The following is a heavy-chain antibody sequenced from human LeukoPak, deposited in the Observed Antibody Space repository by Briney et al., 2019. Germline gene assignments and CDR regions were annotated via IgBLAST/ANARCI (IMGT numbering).Heavy chain of an antibody. CDR3: AAPAPTAMASFLFDY. V-gene: IGHV1-58*01. Sequence: AASVKVSCKASGFTFTSSAVQWVRQARGQRLEWIGWIVVGSSNTNYAQKFQERVTITRDMSTSTAYMELSSLRSEDTAVYYCAAPAPTAMASFLFDYWGQGTLVTVSS. J-gene: IGHJ4*02. D-gene: IGHD5-18*01. CDR1: GFTFTSSA. CDR2: IVVGSSNT.